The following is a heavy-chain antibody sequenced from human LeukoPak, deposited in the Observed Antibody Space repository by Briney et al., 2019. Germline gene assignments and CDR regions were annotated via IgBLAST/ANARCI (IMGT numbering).Heavy chain of an antibody. CDR1: GFTFSSYA. V-gene: IGHV3-23*01. D-gene: IGHD3-22*01. CDR3: AKDDYYDSSGYYSDY. J-gene: IGHJ4*02. Sequence: GGSLRLSCAASGFTFSSYAMSWVRQAPGKVLEWVSAISGSGGSTYYADSVKGRFTISRDNSKNTLYLQMNSLRAEDTAVYYCAKDDYYDSSGYYSDYWGQGTLVTVSS. CDR2: ISGSGGST.